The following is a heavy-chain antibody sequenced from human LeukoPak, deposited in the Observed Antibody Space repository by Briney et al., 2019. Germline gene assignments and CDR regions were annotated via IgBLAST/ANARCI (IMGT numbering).Heavy chain of an antibody. D-gene: IGHD1-1*01. CDR2: IYHSGST. J-gene: IGHJ4*02. Sequence: SQTLSLTCAVSGDSISSGGYSWSWIRQPPGKGLEWIGYIYHSGSTYYNPSLKSRVTISVDRSKNQFSLKLSSVTAADTAVYYCARVRTPGYYFDYWGQGTLVTVSS. CDR1: GDSISSGGYS. V-gene: IGHV4-30-2*01. CDR3: ARVRTPGYYFDY.